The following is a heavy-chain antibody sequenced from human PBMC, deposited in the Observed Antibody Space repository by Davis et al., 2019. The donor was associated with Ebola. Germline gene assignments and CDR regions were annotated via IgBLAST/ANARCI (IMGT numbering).Heavy chain of an antibody. D-gene: IGHD6-19*01. CDR2: ISGDDGGT. V-gene: IGHV3-48*02. CDR1: GFSFSSHS. Sequence: GESLKISCAASGFSFSSHSMNWVRQAPGKGLEWLSYISGDDGGTTYTDSVKGRFTISRDDAQNSLFLEMNSLRDEDTAMYYCARLMRTSGWYSDFWGQGALVIVSS. J-gene: IGHJ4*02. CDR3: ARLMRTSGWYSDF.